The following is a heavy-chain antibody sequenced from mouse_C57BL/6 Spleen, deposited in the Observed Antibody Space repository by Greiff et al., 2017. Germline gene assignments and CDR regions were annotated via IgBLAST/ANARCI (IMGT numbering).Heavy chain of an antibody. J-gene: IGHJ1*03. CDR2: IDPSDSET. CDR3: ARSEYYGSSYDWYFDV. CDR1: GYTFTSYW. V-gene: IGHV1-52*01. D-gene: IGHD1-1*01. Sequence: QVQLKESGAELVRPGSSVKLSCKASGYTFTSYWMHWVKQRPIQGLEWIGNIDPSDSETHYNQKFKDKATLTVDKSSSTAYMQLSSLTSEDSAVYYCARSEYYGSSYDWYFDVWGTGTTVTVSS.